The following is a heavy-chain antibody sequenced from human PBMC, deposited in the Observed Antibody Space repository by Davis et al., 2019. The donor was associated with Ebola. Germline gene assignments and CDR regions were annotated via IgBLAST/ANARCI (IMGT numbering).Heavy chain of an antibody. D-gene: IGHD4-17*01. V-gene: IGHV1-69*13. CDR2: IIPIFGTA. CDR1: GGTFSSYA. J-gene: IGHJ4*02. Sequence: SVKVSCKASGGTFSSYAISWVRQAPGQGLEWMGGIIPIFGTANYAQKFQGRVTITADESTSTAYTELSSLRSEDTAVYYCARDHPDYGDYGGADYWGQGTLVTVSS. CDR3: ARDHPDYGDYGGADY.